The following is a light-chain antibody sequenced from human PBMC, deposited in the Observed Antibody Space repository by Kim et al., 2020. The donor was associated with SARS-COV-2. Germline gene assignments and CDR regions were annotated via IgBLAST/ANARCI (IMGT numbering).Light chain of an antibody. CDR1: SSTIGAGYD. CDR2: GNS. J-gene: IGLJ3*02. V-gene: IGLV1-40*01. CDR3: QSYDSSLSGSTV. Sequence: RVTISCTGSSSTIGAGYDVHWYQQLPGTSPKLLIYGNSNRPSGVPDRFSGSKSGTSASLAITWLQAEDEADYYCQSYDSSLSGSTVFGGGTQLTVL.